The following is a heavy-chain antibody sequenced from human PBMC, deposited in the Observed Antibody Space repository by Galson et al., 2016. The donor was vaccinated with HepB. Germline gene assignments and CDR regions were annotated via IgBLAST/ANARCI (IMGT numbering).Heavy chain of an antibody. CDR3: ARDRNYYGSEVMAY. V-gene: IGHV4-39*01. J-gene: IGHJ4*02. Sequence: SETLSLTCTVSGDSISSSRYYWAWIRQTPGKGLEWIGSIYYEGSTYYNPSLKSRVTISVDTSKNQFPLELRYVTAADTAVYYCARDRNYYGSEVMAYWGQGTLVSVSS. CDR1: GDSISSSRYY. D-gene: IGHD3-10*01. CDR2: IYYEGST.